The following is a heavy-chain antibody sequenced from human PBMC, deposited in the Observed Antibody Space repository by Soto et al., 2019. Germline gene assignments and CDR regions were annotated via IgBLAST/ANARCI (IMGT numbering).Heavy chain of an antibody. D-gene: IGHD1-26*01. Sequence: PGGSLRLSCAASGFIFHNYTMHWFRQAPGKGLEYVSTIDKDGIRTYYADSVKGRFTISRDNPKSTLYLEMRNLRLEDTAVYYCVKYSKPVGWGQGALATVSS. CDR2: IDKDGIRT. J-gene: IGHJ4*02. CDR1: GFIFHNYT. CDR3: VKYSKPVG. V-gene: IGHV3-64D*06.